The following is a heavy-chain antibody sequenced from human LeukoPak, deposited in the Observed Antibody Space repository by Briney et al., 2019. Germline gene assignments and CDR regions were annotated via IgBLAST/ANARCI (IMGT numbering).Heavy chain of an antibody. D-gene: IGHD5-12*01. Sequence: PGGSLRLSCAASGFTFSSYGIHWVRQAPGKGLEWVAVIWYDGSNKYYADSVKGRFTISRDNSKNTLYLQMNSLRAEDTAVYYCARGWLNYYYGMNVWGQGTTVTVSS. CDR2: IWYDGSNK. CDR3: ARGWLNYYYGMNV. CDR1: GFTFSSYG. J-gene: IGHJ6*02. V-gene: IGHV3-33*01.